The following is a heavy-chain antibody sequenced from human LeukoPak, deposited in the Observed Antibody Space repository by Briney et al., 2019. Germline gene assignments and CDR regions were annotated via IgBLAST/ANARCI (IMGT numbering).Heavy chain of an antibody. CDR1: GYTFTGYY. Sequence: ASVKVSCKASGYTFTGYYMHWVRQAPGQGLEWMGWINPNSGGTSYAQKFQGRVTMTRDTSVSTAYMELSRLRSDDTAVYYCARMSDILTGRYPQWFHPWGQGTLVTVSS. V-gene: IGHV1-2*02. CDR2: INPNSGGT. J-gene: IGHJ5*02. D-gene: IGHD3-9*01. CDR3: ARMSDILTGRYPQWFHP.